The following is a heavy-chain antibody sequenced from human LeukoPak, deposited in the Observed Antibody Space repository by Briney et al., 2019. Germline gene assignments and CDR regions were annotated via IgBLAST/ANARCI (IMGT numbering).Heavy chain of an antibody. D-gene: IGHD3-3*01. CDR1: GGTFSSYA. V-gene: IGHV1-69*13. CDR2: IIPIFGTA. J-gene: IGHJ6*02. Sequence: GASVKVSCKASGGTFSSYAISWVRQAPGQGLEWMGGIIPIFGTADYAQKFQGRVTITADESTSTAYMELSSLRYEDTAVYYCARDKSITIFGVVNDYYYYGMDVWGQGTTVTVSS. CDR3: ARDKSITIFGVVNDYYYYGMDV.